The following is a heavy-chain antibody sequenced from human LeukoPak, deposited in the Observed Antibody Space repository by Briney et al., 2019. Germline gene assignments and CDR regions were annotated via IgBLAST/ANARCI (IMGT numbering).Heavy chain of an antibody. V-gene: IGHV1-69*05. CDR3: ARADAYDSSGYYVY. J-gene: IGHJ4*02. CDR2: IIPIFGTA. D-gene: IGHD3-22*01. Sequence: SVKVSCKASGGTFSSYAISWVRQAPGQGLEWMGGIIPIFGTANYAQKLQGRVTMTTDTSTSTAYMELRSLRSDDTAVYYCARADAYDSSGYYVYWGQGTLVTVSS. CDR1: GGTFSSYA.